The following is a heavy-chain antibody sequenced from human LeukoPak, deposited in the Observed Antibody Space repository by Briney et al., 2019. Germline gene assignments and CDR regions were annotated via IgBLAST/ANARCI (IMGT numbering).Heavy chain of an antibody. Sequence: SETLSLTCAVYGGSFSGYYWSWIRQPLGKGLEWIGEINHSENTDYNPSLKSRVTISVDTSKNQFSLKLSSVTAADTAVYYCAKSRATPMVNFDYWGQGTLVTVSS. CDR3: AKSRATPMVNFDY. D-gene: IGHD5-18*01. CDR2: INHSENT. J-gene: IGHJ4*02. CDR1: GGSFSGYY. V-gene: IGHV4-34*01.